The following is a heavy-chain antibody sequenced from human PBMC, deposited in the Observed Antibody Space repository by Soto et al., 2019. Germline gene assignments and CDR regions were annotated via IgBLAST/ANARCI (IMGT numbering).Heavy chain of an antibody. CDR1: GGSISNYF. J-gene: IGHJ3*02. CDR3: ARGLGNKAGWSHDAFDI. Sequence: QVQLQESGPGLVKPSETLSLTCTVSGGSISNYFWTWIRQPAGKGLEWIGRVYTSGSTIYNTSLKRRVTVTLDTSKNQFSLNLSSVTAADTAVYYCARGLGNKAGWSHDAFDIWGQGTLVTVSS. CDR2: VYTSGST. D-gene: IGHD6-19*01. V-gene: IGHV4-4*07.